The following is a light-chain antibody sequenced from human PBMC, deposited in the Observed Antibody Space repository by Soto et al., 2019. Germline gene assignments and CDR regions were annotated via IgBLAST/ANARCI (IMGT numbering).Light chain of an antibody. CDR1: QSIDRY. J-gene: IGKJ5*01. V-gene: IGKV1-6*02. Sequence: IQMTQSPSSLSAFVGDRVTITCRASQSIDRYLNWYQQKPGKAPKLLIFDASTLHDGVPSRFSGSGSDTDFTLTISGLQPEDFRSYYCLQSYDYPYAFGQGTRLEIK. CDR2: DAS. CDR3: LQSYDYPYA.